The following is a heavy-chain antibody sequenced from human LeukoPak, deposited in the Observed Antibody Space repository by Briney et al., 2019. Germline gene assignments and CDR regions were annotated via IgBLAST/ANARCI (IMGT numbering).Heavy chain of an antibody. CDR1: GXSFTSYW. D-gene: IGHD3-22*01. CDR2: IYPGDSDT. Sequence: GESLKISCEGSGXSFTSYWSGWVRQMPGKGLECMGIIYPGDSDTRYSPSFQGQVTISADKSISTAYLQWSSLKASDTAMYYCARLDDSSGYYLFDYWGQGTLVTVSS. V-gene: IGHV5-51*01. CDR3: ARLDDSSGYYLFDY. J-gene: IGHJ4*02.